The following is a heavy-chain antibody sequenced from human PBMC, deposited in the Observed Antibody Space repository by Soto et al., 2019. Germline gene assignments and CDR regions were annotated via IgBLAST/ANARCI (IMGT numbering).Heavy chain of an antibody. V-gene: IGHV3-30-3*01. Sequence: QVQLVESGGGVVQPGRSLRLSCAASGFTFSSYAMHWVRQAPGKGLEWVAVISYDGSNKYYADSVKGRFTISRDNSKNTLYLQMNSLRAEDTAVYYCARDNCGGDCYLGYYYYGMDVWGQGTTVTVSS. CDR2: ISYDGSNK. J-gene: IGHJ6*02. CDR3: ARDNCGGDCYLGYYYYGMDV. D-gene: IGHD2-21*02. CDR1: GFTFSSYA.